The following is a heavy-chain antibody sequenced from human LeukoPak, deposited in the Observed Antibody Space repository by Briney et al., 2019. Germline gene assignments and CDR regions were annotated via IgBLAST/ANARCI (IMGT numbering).Heavy chain of an antibody. V-gene: IGHV4-4*07. Sequence: SETLSLTCTVSGGSISSYYWSWIRQPAGKGLEWIGRIYTSGSTNYNPSLKSRVTMSVDTSKNQFSLKLSSVTAADTAVYYCASPQSSTYYYGSGSYYTRAFDIWGQRKMVTVSS. J-gene: IGHJ3*02. CDR1: GGSISSYY. CDR3: ASPQSSTYYYGSGSYYTRAFDI. D-gene: IGHD3-10*01. CDR2: IYTSGST.